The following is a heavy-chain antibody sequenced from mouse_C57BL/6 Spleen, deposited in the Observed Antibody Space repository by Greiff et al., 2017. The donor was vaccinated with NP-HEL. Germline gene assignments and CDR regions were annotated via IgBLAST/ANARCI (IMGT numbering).Heavy chain of an antibody. CDR1: GYAFSSSW. J-gene: IGHJ2*01. D-gene: IGHD3-1*01. CDR3: ARDRDVYLDY. V-gene: IGHV1-82*01. Sequence: VQLKQSGPELVKPGASVKISCKASGYAFSSSWMNWVKQRPGTGLEWIGRIYPGDGATNYNGKFKGTATLTADKSSSTAYMQLSSLTSEDSAVYFCARDRDVYLDYWGQGTTLTVSS. CDR2: IYPGDGAT.